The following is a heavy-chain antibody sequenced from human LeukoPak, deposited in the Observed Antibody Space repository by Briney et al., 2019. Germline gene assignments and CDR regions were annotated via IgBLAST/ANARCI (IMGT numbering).Heavy chain of an antibody. Sequence: PGRSLRLSCAASGFTFSSYGMHWVRQAPGKGLEWVAVISYDGSNKYYTDSVKGRLTISRDNSKSTLYLQMNSLRAEDTAVYYCAKVRWDNSGWYYLDSWGQGTLVTVSS. V-gene: IGHV3-30*18. CDR1: GFTFSSYG. CDR2: ISYDGSNK. D-gene: IGHD6-19*01. CDR3: AKVRWDNSGWYYLDS. J-gene: IGHJ4*02.